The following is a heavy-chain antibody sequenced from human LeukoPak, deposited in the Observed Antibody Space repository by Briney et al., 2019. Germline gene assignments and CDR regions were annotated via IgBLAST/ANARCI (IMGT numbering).Heavy chain of an antibody. V-gene: IGHV1-18*01. Sequence: ASVKVSCKASGYTFTSYGISWVRQAPGQGLEWMGWISAYNGNTNYALKLQGRVTMTTDTSTSTAYMELRSLRSDDTAVYYCARVGPLYSYGPNWFDPWGQGTLVTVSS. CDR2: ISAYNGNT. D-gene: IGHD5-18*01. CDR3: ARVGPLYSYGPNWFDP. J-gene: IGHJ5*02. CDR1: GYTFTSYG.